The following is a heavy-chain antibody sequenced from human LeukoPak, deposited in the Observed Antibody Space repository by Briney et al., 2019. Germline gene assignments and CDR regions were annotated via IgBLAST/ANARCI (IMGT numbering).Heavy chain of an antibody. CDR2: ISSSSSYI. D-gene: IGHD5-18*01. J-gene: IGHJ4*02. V-gene: IGHV3-21*01. CDR1: GFTFSSYS. Sequence: GGSLRLTCAVSGFTFSSYSMNWVRQAPGKGLEWVSSISSSSSYIYYADSVKGRFTISRDNAKNSLYLQMNSLRAEDTAVYYCARDLDVVDTAMVGYWGQGTLVTVSS. CDR3: ARDLDVVDTAMVGY.